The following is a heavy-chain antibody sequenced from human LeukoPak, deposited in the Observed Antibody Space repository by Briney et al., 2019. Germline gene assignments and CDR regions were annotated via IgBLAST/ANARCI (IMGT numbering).Heavy chain of an antibody. CDR1: GFTFSSFW. V-gene: IGHV3-7*01. Sequence: GGSLRLSCAASGFTFSSFWMTWVRQAPGEGLEWVANINGDGSKKTYVDSVKGRFTISRDNAKNSLYLQMSSLRAEDTAVYYCASPWKYWGQGTLVTVSS. CDR3: ASPWKY. J-gene: IGHJ4*02. D-gene: IGHD1-1*01. CDR2: INGDGSKK.